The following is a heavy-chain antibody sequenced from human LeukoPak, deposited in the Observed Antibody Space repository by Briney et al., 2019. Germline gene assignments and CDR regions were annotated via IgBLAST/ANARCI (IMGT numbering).Heavy chain of an antibody. CDR1: GFTFSSYW. J-gene: IGHJ3*02. CDR2: IKQDGSEK. Sequence: GGSLRLSCAASGFTFSSYWMGWVRQAPGKGLEWVANIKQDGSEKYYVDSVKGRFTISRDNAKNSLYLQMNSLRAEDTAVYYCARGRRYGGNSLAAFDIWGQGTMVTVSS. V-gene: IGHV3-7*01. D-gene: IGHD4-23*01. CDR3: ARGRRYGGNSLAAFDI.